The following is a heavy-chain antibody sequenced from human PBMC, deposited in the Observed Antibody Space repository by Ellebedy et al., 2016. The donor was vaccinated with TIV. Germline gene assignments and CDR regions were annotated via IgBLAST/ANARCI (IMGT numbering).Heavy chain of an antibody. J-gene: IGHJ4*02. CDR2: ISGGGDRT. Sequence: GESLKISCAASGFTFSSFAMHWVRQAPGKGLEWLSVISGGGDRTYDADSVKGRFTITRENSKNTLYLQMDRLRAEDTAVYYCSKGTSSGFNYDRVGSEYWGQGTLVTVSS. V-gene: IGHV3-23*01. CDR3: SKGTSSGFNYDRVGSEY. D-gene: IGHD3-22*01. CDR1: GFTFSSFA.